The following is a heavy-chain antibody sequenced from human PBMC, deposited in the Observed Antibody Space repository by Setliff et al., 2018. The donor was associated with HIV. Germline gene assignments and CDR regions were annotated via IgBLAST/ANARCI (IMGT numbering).Heavy chain of an antibody. D-gene: IGHD3-3*01. CDR1: GFTFGSYE. CDR3: ARDQIRSRYYYYYTDV. V-gene: IGHV3-48*03. CDR2: IGSIGSGGAT. Sequence: GGSLRLSCVASGFTFGSYEMNWVRQAPGKGLEWVSNIGSIGSGGATHYADSVKGRFTISRDNAKNSLYLHMNTLRADDTAVYFCARDQIRSRYYYYYTDVWGKGTPVTVSS. J-gene: IGHJ6*03.